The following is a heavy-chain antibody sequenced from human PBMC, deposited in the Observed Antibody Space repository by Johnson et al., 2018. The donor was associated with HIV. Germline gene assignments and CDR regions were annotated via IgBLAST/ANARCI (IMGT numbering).Heavy chain of an antibody. J-gene: IGHJ3*02. V-gene: IGHV3-66*01. D-gene: IGHD6-19*01. Sequence: VQLVESGGGLVQPGGSLRLSCAASGFTISSNYMSWVRQAPGKGLEWVSVIYSGGSTYYADSVKGRFTLSRDNSKNTLYLQMNSLRAEDTAVYYCARVGGIAVAPNDAFDIWGQGTMVTVSS. CDR1: GFTISSNY. CDR3: ARVGGIAVAPNDAFDI. CDR2: IYSGGST.